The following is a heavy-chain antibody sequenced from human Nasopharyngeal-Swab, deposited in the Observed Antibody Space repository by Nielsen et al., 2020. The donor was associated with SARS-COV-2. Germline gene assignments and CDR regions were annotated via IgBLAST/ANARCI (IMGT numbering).Heavy chain of an antibody. CDR1: GFRDYS. D-gene: IGHD3-22*01. J-gene: IGHJ5*02. V-gene: IGHV3-21*01. CDR3: ARKGLYDSSGYPFDP. CDR2: ISSSSSDI. Sequence: GESLKISCVDSGFRDYSMNWVRQAPGKGLEWVSSISSSSSDIYYADSVKGRFTISRDSAKNSLYLQMNSLRAEDTAVYYCARKGLYDSSGYPFDPWGQGTLVTVSS.